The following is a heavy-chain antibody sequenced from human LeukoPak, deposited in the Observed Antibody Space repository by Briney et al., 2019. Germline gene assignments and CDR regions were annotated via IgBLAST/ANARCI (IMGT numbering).Heavy chain of an antibody. V-gene: IGHV3-53*01. D-gene: IGHD3-3*01. CDR1: GFTVSSNY. CDR2: IYRGGST. Sequence: GGSLRLSCAASGFTVSSNYMSWVRQAPGKGLEWVSVIYRGGSTYYADSVKGRFTISRDNSKNTLYLQMNSLRAEDTAVYYCARGAFDFWSGYLDYWGQGALVTVSS. J-gene: IGHJ4*02. CDR3: ARGAFDFWSGYLDY.